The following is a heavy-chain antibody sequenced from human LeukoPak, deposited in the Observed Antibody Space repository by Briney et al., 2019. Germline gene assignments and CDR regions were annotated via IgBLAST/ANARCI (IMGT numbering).Heavy chain of an antibody. CDR1: GFTFSNAW. D-gene: IGHD4-17*01. J-gene: IGHJ3*02. V-gene: IGHV3-15*01. CDR2: IKSKTDGGTT. CDR3: TADYGDYVFDAFDI. Sequence: GGSLRLSYAASGFTFSNAWMSWVRQAPGKGLEWGGRIKSKTDGGTTDYAAPVKGRFTISRDDSKNTLYLQMNSLKTEDTAVYCCTADYGDYVFDAFDIWGQGTMVTVSS.